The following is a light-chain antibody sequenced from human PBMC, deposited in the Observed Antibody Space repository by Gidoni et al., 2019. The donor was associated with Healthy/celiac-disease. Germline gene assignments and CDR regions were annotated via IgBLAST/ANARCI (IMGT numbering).Light chain of an antibody. CDR3: QQSYSTPPCS. CDR1: QSISSY. V-gene: IGKV1-39*01. CDR2: AAS. J-gene: IGKJ2*04. Sequence: DIQMTQSPSSLSASVGDRVTITCRASQSISSYLNWYQQKPGKAPKLLIYAASSLQSGVPSRFRGSGSGTDFTLTISSLQPEDFATYYCQQSYSTPPCSFXXXTKLEIK.